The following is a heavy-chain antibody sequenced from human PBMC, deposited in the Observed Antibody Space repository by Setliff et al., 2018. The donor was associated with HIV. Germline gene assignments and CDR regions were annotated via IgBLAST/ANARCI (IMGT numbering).Heavy chain of an antibody. D-gene: IGHD3-22*01. CDR1: GFTFASYG. CDR2: VKYDGSSK. CDR3: AKIQNPQGYYYDSSGYYPHPGSPDY. V-gene: IGHV3-30*02. J-gene: IGHJ4*02. Sequence: PGGSLRLSCAASGFTFASYGMHWVRQAPGKGLEWVTCVKYDGSSKYYADSVKGRFTISRDNSKNTLYLQMNSLRAEDTAVYYCAKIQNPQGYYYDSSGYYPHPGSPDYWGQGTLVTVSS.